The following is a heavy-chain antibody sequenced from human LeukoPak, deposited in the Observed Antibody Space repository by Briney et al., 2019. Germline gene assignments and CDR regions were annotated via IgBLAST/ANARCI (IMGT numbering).Heavy chain of an antibody. CDR3: ARHALHFDNSKYYFDS. D-gene: IGHD3-9*01. CDR1: GYSISSGYY. Sequence: PSETLSLTCTVSGYSISSGYYWGWIRQPPGKGLEWIGSIYHSGRTFYNPSLKSRVTISVDTSKNQFSLKLTSVTAADTAVYYCARHALHFDNSKYYFDSWGRGTLVTVSS. CDR2: IYHSGRT. V-gene: IGHV4-38-2*02. J-gene: IGHJ5*01.